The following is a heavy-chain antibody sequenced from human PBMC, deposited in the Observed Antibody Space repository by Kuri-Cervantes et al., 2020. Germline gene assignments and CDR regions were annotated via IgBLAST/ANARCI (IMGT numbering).Heavy chain of an antibody. CDR1: GFTFSSYW. CDR2: VSGDGSRT. V-gene: IGHV3-23*01. D-gene: IGHD1-26*01. J-gene: IGHJ6*02. CDR3: ARDQMEWELIFPHYGMDV. Sequence: GGSLRLSCAASGFTFSSYWMSWVRQAPGKGLEWVSAVSGDGSRTYHADSVKGRFTISRDNSKNTLYLQMNSLRAEDTAVYYCARDQMEWELIFPHYGMDVWGQGTTVTVSS.